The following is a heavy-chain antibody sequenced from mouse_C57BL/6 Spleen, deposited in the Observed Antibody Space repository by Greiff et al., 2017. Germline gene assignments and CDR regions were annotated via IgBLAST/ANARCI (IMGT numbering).Heavy chain of an antibody. V-gene: IGHV1-69*01. CDR2: LDPSDSYT. CDR1: GYTFTSYW. D-gene: IGHD5-1*01. CDR3: ARGSNYFDY. Sequence: QVQLQQPGAELVMPGASVKLSCKASGYTFTSYWMHWVKQRPGQGLEWIGELDPSDSYTNYNQKFKGKSTLTVDKSSSTAYMPLSSLTSEDSAVYYCARGSNYFDYWGQGTTLTVSS. J-gene: IGHJ2*01.